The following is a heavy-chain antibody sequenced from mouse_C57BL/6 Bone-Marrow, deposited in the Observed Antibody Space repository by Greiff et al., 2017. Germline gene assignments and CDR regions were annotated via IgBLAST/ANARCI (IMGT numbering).Heavy chain of an antibody. CDR2: IYPSDGST. CDR1: GYTFTSYD. Sequence: QVQLQQSGPELVKPGASVKLSCKASGYTFTSYDINWVKQRPGQGLEWIGWIYPSDGSTKYHEKFKGKATLTVDTSSSTAYMELHSLNSADSAVYFCARRSSYGAMDYWGQGTSVTVSA. D-gene: IGHD1-1*01. J-gene: IGHJ4*01. CDR3: ARRSSYGAMDY. V-gene: IGHV1-85*01.